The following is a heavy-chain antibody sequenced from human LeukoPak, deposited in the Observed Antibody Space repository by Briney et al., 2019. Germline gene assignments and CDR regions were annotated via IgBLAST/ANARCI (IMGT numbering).Heavy chain of an antibody. J-gene: IGHJ4*02. CDR2: ISSSGSYI. CDR1: GFTFSSYS. D-gene: IGHD3-22*01. Sequence: GGSLRLSCAASGFTFSSYSMNWVRQAPGKGLEWVSSISSSGSYIYYADSVKGRFTISRDNAKNSLYLQMNSLRAEDTAVYYCARGALYDSSGYYYEAPDYWGQGTLVTVSS. CDR3: ARGALYDSSGYYYEAPDY. V-gene: IGHV3-21*01.